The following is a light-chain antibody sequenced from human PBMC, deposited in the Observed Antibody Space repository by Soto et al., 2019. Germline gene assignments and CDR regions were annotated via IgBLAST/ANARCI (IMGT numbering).Light chain of an antibody. CDR2: GAS. V-gene: IGKV3-20*01. CDR1: QRVSSTY. Sequence: EIVLTQSPGTLSLSPGERATLSCRASQRVSSTYLAWYQQKPGQAPRLLIYGASRRATGIPDRFSGSGSGTDFTLTVSRLEPEDFAVYYCQHHGSSPPITFGQGTRLEIK. J-gene: IGKJ5*01. CDR3: QHHGSSPPIT.